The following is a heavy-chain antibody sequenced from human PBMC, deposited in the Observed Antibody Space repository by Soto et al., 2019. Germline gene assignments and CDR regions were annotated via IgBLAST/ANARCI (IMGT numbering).Heavy chain of an antibody. D-gene: IGHD1-20*01. Sequence: SVKVSCKASGGTFSSYAISWMRQAPGQGLEWMEGIIPIFGTANYAQKFQGRVTITADKSTSTAYMELSSLRSEDTAVYYCARGPSRYNWNYYYGMDVWGQGTTVTVSS. CDR1: GGTFSSYA. J-gene: IGHJ6*02. CDR3: ARGPSRYNWNYYYGMDV. CDR2: IIPIFGTA. V-gene: IGHV1-69*06.